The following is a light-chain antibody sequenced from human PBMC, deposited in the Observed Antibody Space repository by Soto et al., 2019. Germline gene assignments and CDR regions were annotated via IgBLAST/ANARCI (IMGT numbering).Light chain of an antibody. CDR3: QQSYSTLSGT. CDR1: ESIARH. J-gene: IGKJ5*01. Sequence: DIQMTQSPSSLSASVGDRVTITCRASESIARHLNWYQQKPGKATKLLIYAASSLQNGVPSSFRGGGSGKDFTLTISNLQPEDFAVYYCQQSYSTLSGTFGYGKRLQI. V-gene: IGKV1-39*01. CDR2: AAS.